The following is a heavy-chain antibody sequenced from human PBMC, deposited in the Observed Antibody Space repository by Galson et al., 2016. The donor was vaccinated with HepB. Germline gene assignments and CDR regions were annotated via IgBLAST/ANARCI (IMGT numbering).Heavy chain of an antibody. CDR1: GFSLFTHGVG. J-gene: IGHJ4*02. CDR2: IFWDDTK. D-gene: IGHD2-21*01. CDR3: AHATYCGGDCYPTYDFDY. V-gene: IGHV2-5*02. Sequence: PALVKPTQTLTLTCSFSGFSLFTHGVGVGWIRQPPGKALEWLSLIFWDDTKRYSPSLKSRPTVTKVTSEDQVVLTLTNTDPADTATYFCAHATYCGGDCYPTYDFDYWGQGTLVTVSS.